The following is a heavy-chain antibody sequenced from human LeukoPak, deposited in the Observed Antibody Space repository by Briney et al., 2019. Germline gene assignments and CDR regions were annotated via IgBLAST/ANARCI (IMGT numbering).Heavy chain of an antibody. CDR1: GFTFDDYA. CDR3: VAVPETDFWTGFYPDY. Sequence: GGSLRLSCVASGFTFDDYAMHWVRQAPGKGLEWVSGITWHSENIDYADSVKGRFTISRDNAKNFLYLQMNSLRAEDTALYFCVAVPETDFWTGFYPDYWGQGTLVTVSS. V-gene: IGHV3-9*01. J-gene: IGHJ4*02. D-gene: IGHD3/OR15-3a*01. CDR2: ITWHSENI.